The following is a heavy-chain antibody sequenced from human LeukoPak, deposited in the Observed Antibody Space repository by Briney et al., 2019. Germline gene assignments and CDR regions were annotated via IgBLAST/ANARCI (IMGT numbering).Heavy chain of an antibody. CDR3: ARELIAAAGDTSRFDP. CDR2: ISSSSSTI. J-gene: IGHJ5*02. Sequence: GGSLRLSCAASGFTVSSNYMSWVRQAPGKGLEWVSYISSSSSTIYYADSVKGRFTISRDNAKNSLYLQMNSLRAEDTAVYYCARELIAAAGDTSRFDPWGQGTLVTVSS. D-gene: IGHD6-13*01. CDR1: GFTVSSNY. V-gene: IGHV3-48*01.